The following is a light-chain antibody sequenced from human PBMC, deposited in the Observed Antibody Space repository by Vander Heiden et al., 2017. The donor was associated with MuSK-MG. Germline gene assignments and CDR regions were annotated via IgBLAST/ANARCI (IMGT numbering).Light chain of an antibody. CDR3: SSYAGSNNVV. Sequence: QSALTQPPSASGSPGQSVTISCTGTSSDVGGYNYVSWYQQHPGQAPNLMIYEVSKRPSGVPDRFSGSKSGNTASLTVSGLQAEDEADYYCSSYAGSNNVVFGGGTKLTVL. CDR2: EVS. J-gene: IGLJ2*01. V-gene: IGLV2-8*01. CDR1: SSDVGGYNY.